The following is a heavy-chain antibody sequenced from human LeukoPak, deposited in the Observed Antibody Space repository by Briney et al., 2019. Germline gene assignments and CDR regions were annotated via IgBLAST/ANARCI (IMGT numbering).Heavy chain of an antibody. CDR3: ARFITIFGVVIRYFDY. D-gene: IGHD3-3*01. J-gene: IGHJ4*02. CDR1: GFTFSSYS. CDR2: ISSSSSYI. Sequence: PGGSLRLSCAASGFTFSSYSMNWVRQVPGKGLEWVSSISSSSSYIYYADSVKGRFTISRDNAKNSLYLQMNSLRAEDTAVYYCARFITIFGVVIRYFDYWGQGTLVTVSS. V-gene: IGHV3-21*01.